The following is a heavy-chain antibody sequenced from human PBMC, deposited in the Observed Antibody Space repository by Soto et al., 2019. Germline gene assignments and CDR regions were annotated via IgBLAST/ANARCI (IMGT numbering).Heavy chain of an antibody. V-gene: IGHV4-4*02. CDR2: IYHSGST. J-gene: IGHJ5*02. CDR3: ARWRRYCSGGSCNNWFDP. Sequence: QVQLQESGPGLVKPSGTLSLTCAVSGGSISSSNWWSWVRQPPGKGLEWIGEIYHSGSTNYNPSLKSRVTISVDKSKNQFSLKLSSVTAADTAVYYCARWRRYCSGGSCNNWFDPWGQGTLVTVSS. CDR1: GGSISSSNW. D-gene: IGHD2-15*01.